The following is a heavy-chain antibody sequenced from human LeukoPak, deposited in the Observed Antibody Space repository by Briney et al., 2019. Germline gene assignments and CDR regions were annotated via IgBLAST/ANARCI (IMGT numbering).Heavy chain of an antibody. CDR3: ASPFYYYGSGSADY. CDR2: IYTSGST. CDR1: GGSISSGSYY. Sequence: SQTLSLTCTVSGGSISSGSYYWSWIRQPAGKGLEWIGRIYTSGSTNYNPSLKSRVTMSVDTSKNQFSLKLSSVTAADTAVYYCASPFYYYGSGSADYWGQGTLVTVSS. J-gene: IGHJ4*02. D-gene: IGHD3-10*01. V-gene: IGHV4-61*02.